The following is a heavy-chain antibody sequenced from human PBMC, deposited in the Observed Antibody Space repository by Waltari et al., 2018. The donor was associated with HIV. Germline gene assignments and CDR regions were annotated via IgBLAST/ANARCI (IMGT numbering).Heavy chain of an antibody. CDR2: IYYSGSA. Sequence: QVQLQESGPGLVKPSETLSLTCTVSGGSISTYYWNWIRQPPGQGLEWIGYIYYSGSANYNPSLKSRVTISVDTSKNQFSLKLSSVTAADTAVYYCARDRYDSTGSYYWDYWGQGTLVTVSS. CDR3: ARDRYDSTGSYYWDY. D-gene: IGHD3-22*01. J-gene: IGHJ4*02. CDR1: GGSISTYY. V-gene: IGHV4-59*01.